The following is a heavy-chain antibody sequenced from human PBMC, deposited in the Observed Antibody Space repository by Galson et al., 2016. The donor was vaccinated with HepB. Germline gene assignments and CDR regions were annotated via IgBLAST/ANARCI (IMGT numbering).Heavy chain of an antibody. CDR3: AKGWYCYETGGSHPFDS. J-gene: IGHJ4*02. D-gene: IGHD3-22*01. V-gene: IGHV3-53*01. CDR1: GFVVASHY. CDR2: IYSDGST. Sequence: SLRLSCAASGFVVASHYMSWVRQAPGKGLEWVSVIYSDGSTYYADSVKGRFTISRDTSKNTLDLQMNSLRAEDTAVYYCAKGWYCYETGGSHPFDSWGQGTLVTVSS.